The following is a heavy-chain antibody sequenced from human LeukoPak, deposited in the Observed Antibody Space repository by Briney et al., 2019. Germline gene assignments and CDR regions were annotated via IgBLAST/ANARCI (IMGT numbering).Heavy chain of an antibody. Sequence: GSSLRLSCAPSGFTFSSYGMHCVRHAPGKGLEWVTVISYDGSNKYYADSVKGRFTISRDNSKNTLYLQMNSLRVEETAVYYCAKAGPGIAVAGTLYYYGMDVGGQGPTVIVSS. V-gene: IGHV3-30*18. CDR2: ISYDGSNK. D-gene: IGHD6-19*01. CDR3: AKAGPGIAVAGTLYYYGMDV. CDR1: GFTFSSYG. J-gene: IGHJ6*02.